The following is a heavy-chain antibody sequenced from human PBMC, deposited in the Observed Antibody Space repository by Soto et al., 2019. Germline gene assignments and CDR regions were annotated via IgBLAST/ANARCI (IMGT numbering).Heavy chain of an antibody. D-gene: IGHD2-2*02. CDR1: GGSISSYY. V-gene: IGHV4-4*07. J-gene: IGHJ5*02. CDR2: IYTSGST. Sequence: SETLSLTCTVSGGSISSYYWSWIRQPAGKGLEWIGRIYTSGSTNYNPSLKSRVTMSVDTSKNQFSLKLSSVTAADTAVYYCARAGRIVVVPAAIWVWFDPWGQGTLVTVSS. CDR3: ARAGRIVVVPAAIWVWFDP.